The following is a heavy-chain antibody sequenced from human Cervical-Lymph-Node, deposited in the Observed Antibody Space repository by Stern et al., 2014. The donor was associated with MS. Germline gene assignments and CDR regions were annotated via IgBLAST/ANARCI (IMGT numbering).Heavy chain of an antibody. CDR2: VYPGDSRT. Sequence: VQLVESGAEVKKPGESLKISCKTSGYSFTNYWIGWVRQMPGEDLEWVGIVYPGDSRTRYSPSFQGQVTISADKSITTAYLQWNSLKASDTAIYYCVRHGLLLWFPDAFDVWGPGTMVTVSS. J-gene: IGHJ3*01. D-gene: IGHD2-15*01. CDR1: GYSFTNYW. V-gene: IGHV5-51*01. CDR3: VRHGLLLWFPDAFDV.